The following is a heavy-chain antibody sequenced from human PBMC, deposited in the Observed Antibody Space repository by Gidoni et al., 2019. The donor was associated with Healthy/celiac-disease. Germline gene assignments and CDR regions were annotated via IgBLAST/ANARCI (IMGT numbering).Heavy chain of an antibody. J-gene: IGHJ4*02. V-gene: IGHV3-23*01. CDR3: AKDHPPGYSGYDGYYFDY. Sequence: EVQLLESGGGLVQPGGSLRLSCAASGFTFSSYAMSWVRQAPGKGLEWVSAISGSGGSTYYADSVKGRFTISRDNSKNTLYLQMNSLRAEDTAVYYCAKDHPPGYSGYDGYYFDYWGQGTLVTVSS. D-gene: IGHD5-12*01. CDR2: ISGSGGST. CDR1: GFTFSSYA.